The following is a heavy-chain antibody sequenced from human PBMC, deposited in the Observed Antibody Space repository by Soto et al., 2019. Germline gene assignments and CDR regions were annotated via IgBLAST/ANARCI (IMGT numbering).Heavy chain of an antibody. Sequence: GSLRLSCTASGFTFGDYAMSWFRQAPGKGLEWVGFIRSKAYGGTTEYAASVKGRFTISRDDSKSIAYLQMNSLKTEDTAVYYCTRDVAYGDYVYYYYGMDVWGQGTTVTVSS. D-gene: IGHD4-17*01. CDR1: GFTFGDYA. J-gene: IGHJ6*02. CDR3: TRDVAYGDYVYYYYGMDV. CDR2: IRSKAYGGTT. V-gene: IGHV3-49*03.